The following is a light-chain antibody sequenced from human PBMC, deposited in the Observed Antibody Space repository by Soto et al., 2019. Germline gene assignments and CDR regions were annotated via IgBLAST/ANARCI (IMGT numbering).Light chain of an antibody. CDR3: QQRSDWPLT. CDR1: QSVSSDY. V-gene: IGKV3D-20*02. CDR2: GAS. J-gene: IGKJ5*01. Sequence: EIVGKQSVGALSLSKKERATLSWGASQSVSSDYLAGYQQKPGQAPRLLIYGASTRATGIPARFSGSGSGTEFTLTISSLEPEDFAVYYCQQRSDWPLTFGQGTLLEIK.